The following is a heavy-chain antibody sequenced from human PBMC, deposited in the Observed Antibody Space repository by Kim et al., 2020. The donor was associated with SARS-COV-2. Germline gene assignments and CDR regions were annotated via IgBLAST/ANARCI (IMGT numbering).Heavy chain of an antibody. CDR3: ARDGYYPKYYFDY. D-gene: IGHD5-18*01. V-gene: IGHV3-7*01. CDR1: GFTFSSYW. CDR2: IKPDGGEK. Sequence: GGSLRLSCAASGFTFSSYWMSWVRQAPGKGLEWLANIKPDGGEKYYVDSVKGRFTISRDNAKNSLYLQMNSVRAKDTAVYYCARDGYYPKYYFDYWGQGT. J-gene: IGHJ4*02.